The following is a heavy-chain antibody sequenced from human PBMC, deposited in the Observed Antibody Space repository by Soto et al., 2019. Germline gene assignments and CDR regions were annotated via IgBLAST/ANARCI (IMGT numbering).Heavy chain of an antibody. CDR2: IYRTGST. J-gene: IGHJ4*02. D-gene: IGHD1-7*01. V-gene: IGHV4-4*02. CDR3: ASRDPGTSVDC. CDR1: VGSFTINNW. Sequence: PSETLSVTCAVSVGSFTINNWWTWFRQPPGQGLEWIGEIYRTGSTNYNPSLKSRVTISLDKSENQFSLKVTSLTAADTAVYYCASRDPGTSVDCWGQGTLVTVSS.